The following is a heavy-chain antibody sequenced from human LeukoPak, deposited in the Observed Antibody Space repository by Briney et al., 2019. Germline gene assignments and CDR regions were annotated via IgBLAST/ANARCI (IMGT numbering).Heavy chain of an antibody. D-gene: IGHD1-1*01. J-gene: IGHJ6*03. V-gene: IGHV4-59*11. CDR2: ISNSGST. CDR3: VRGALEGYYSSYYMDV. CDR1: GGAIISHY. Sequence: PSQTLSLTCSVSGGAIISHYWSWIRQPPGKGLEWIGYISNSGSTDYNPSLRSRVTISITSSKDQLSLKLTSVTAADSAVYYCVRGALEGYYSSYYMDVWGRGTTVTVSS.